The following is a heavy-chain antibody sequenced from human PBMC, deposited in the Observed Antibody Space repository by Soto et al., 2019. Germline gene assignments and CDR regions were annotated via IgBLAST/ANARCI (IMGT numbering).Heavy chain of an antibody. J-gene: IGHJ4*01. CDR3: ARWTRVDYYDSSGYYDY. Sequence: PSETLSLTCTVTGGSISSGGYYWSWIRQHPGKGLEWIGYIYYSGSTYYNPSLKSRVTISVDTSKNQFSLKLSSVTAADTAVYYCARWTRVDYYDSSGYYDYWGQGTLVTVSS. D-gene: IGHD3-22*01. CDR1: GGSISSGGYY. CDR2: IYYSGST. V-gene: IGHV4-31*03.